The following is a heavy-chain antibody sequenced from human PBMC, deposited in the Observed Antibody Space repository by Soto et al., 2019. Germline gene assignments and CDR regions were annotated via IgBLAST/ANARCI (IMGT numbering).Heavy chain of an antibody. V-gene: IGHV3-23*01. J-gene: IGHJ4*02. CDR2: ISGSGGST. CDR1: GFTFSSYA. CDR3: ATGRNFDLLLGGDYWDY. Sequence: EVQLLESGGGLVQPGGSLRLSCAASGFTFSSYAMSWVRQAPGKGLEWVSAISGSGGSTYYVDSVKGRFTISRDNSKSTLYLQITSLRAEDTAVYYCATGRNFDLLLGGDYWDYWGQGTLVTVSS. D-gene: IGHD3-9*01.